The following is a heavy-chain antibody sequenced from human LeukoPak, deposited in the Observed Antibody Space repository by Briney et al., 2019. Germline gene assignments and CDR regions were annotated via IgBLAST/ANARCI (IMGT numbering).Heavy chain of an antibody. D-gene: IGHD1-26*01. V-gene: IGHV4-31*03. CDR3: ARGAGELLFDY. CDR1: GGSISSGGYY. J-gene: IGHJ4*02. Sequence: SQTLSLTCTVSGGSISSGGYYWSWSRQHPGKGLEWIGYIYYSGSTYYNPSLKSRVTISVDTSKNQFSLKLSSVTAADTAVYYCARGAGELLFDYWGQGTLVNVSS. CDR2: IYYSGST.